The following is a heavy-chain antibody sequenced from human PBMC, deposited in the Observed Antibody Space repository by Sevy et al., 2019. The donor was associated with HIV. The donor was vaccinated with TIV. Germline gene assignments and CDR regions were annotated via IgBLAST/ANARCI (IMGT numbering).Heavy chain of an antibody. CDR2: ISYDGSNK. CDR1: GFTFSSYG. CDR3: AKDRTHYGDYNPPVLYYYYYGMDV. Sequence: GGSLRLSCAASGFTFSSYGMHWVRQAPGKGLEWVAVISYDGSNKYYADSVKGRFTISRDNSKNRLYLQMNSLRAEDTAVYYCAKDRTHYGDYNPPVLYYYYYGMDVWGQGTTVTVSS. D-gene: IGHD4-17*01. V-gene: IGHV3-30*18. J-gene: IGHJ6*02.